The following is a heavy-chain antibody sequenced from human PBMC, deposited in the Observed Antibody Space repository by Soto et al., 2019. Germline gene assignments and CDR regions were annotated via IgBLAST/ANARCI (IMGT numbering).Heavy chain of an antibody. V-gene: IGHV3-72*01. CDR1: GFTFSDHY. D-gene: IGHD3-10*01. CDR3: ARAGREGSTSSDDAFDI. J-gene: IGHJ3*02. CDR2: IRNKANSYNT. Sequence: EVQLVESGGDLVQPGGSLRLSCAASGFTFSDHYMDWVRQAPGKGLEWVGRIRNKANSYNTEYAASVKGKFTISRDDSNNPVYLQMNSLKTEDTAVYYCARAGREGSTSSDDAFDIWGQGTMVTVAS.